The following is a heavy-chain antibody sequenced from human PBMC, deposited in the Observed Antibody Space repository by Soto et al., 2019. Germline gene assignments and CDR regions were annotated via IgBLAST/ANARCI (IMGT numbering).Heavy chain of an antibody. CDR3: RSSSRYSTDV. J-gene: IGHJ6*02. V-gene: IGHV4-39*01. CDR1: GGSITSSFY. Sequence: QLQLQESGPGLVKPSETLSLSCTVSGGSITSSFYWGWIRQPPGKGLEWIGSIDGTGNTYYNPSLKGRVTISAATSKNQFSLNLISVTAADTAVYYCRSSSRYSTDVWGQGATVTVSS. D-gene: IGHD6-13*01. CDR2: IDGTGNT.